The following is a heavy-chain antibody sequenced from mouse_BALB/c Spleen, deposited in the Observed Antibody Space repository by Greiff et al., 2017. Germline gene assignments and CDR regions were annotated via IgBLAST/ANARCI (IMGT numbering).Heavy chain of an antibody. CDR2: ILPGSGST. D-gene: IGHD1-1*01. Sequence: QVQLQQSGAELMKPGASVKISCKATGYTFSSYWIEWVKQRPGHGLEWIGEILPGSGSTNYNEKFKGKATFTADTSSNTAYMQLSSLTSEDSAVYYCASLLLRYQAWFAYWGQGTLVTVSA. CDR3: ASLLLRYQAWFAY. J-gene: IGHJ3*01. V-gene: IGHV1-9*01. CDR1: GYTFSSYW.